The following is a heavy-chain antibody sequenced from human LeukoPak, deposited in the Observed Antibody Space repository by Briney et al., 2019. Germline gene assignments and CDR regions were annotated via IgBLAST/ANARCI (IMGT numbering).Heavy chain of an antibody. D-gene: IGHD1-26*01. CDR2: INHSGST. J-gene: IGHJ4*02. CDR1: GGSFSGYY. CDR3: ARLSASYSLF. Sequence: SETLSLTCAVYGGSFSGYYWSWIRQPPGKGLEWIGEINHSGSTNYNPSLKSRVTISVDTSKNQFSLKLRSVTAADTAVYYCARLSASYSLFWGQGTRVTVSS. V-gene: IGHV4-34*01.